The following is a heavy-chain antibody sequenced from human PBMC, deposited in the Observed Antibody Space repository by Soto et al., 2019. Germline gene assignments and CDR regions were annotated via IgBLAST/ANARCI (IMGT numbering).Heavy chain of an antibody. CDR1: GFTFSSYG. V-gene: IGHV3-30*18. J-gene: IGHJ6*03. Sequence: GGSLRLSCAASGFTFSSYGMHWVRQAPGKGLEWVAVISYDGSNKYYADSVKGRFTISRDNSKNTLYLQMNSLRAEDTAVYYCAKDHDYGDYPIYYYYYMDVWGKGTTVTVS. CDR3: AKDHDYGDYPIYYYYYMDV. D-gene: IGHD4-17*01. CDR2: ISYDGSNK.